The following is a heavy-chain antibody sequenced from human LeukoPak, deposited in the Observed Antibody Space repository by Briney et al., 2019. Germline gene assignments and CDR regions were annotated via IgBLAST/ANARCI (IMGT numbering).Heavy chain of an antibody. V-gene: IGHV3-23*01. J-gene: IGHJ6*03. CDR3: AKYRVPHYYYYYYMDV. CDR2: ISGSGGST. D-gene: IGHD3-10*01. Sequence: GGSLRLSCAASGFTFSSYPMSWVRQAPGKGLEWVSAISGSGGSTYYADSVKGRFTISRDNSKNTLYLQMNSLRAEDTAVYYCAKYRVPHYYYYYYMDVWGKGTTVTVSS. CDR1: GFTFSSYP.